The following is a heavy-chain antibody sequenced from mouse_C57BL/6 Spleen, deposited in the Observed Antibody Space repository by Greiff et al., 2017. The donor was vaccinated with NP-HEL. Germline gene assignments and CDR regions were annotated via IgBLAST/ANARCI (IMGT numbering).Heavy chain of an antibody. CDR2: IHPYNGGT. CDR3: ARWDYFDY. CDR1: GYTFTDYY. Sequence: VQLQQSGPVLVKPGASVKMSCKASGYTFTDYYMNWVKQSHGKSLEWIGVIHPYNGGTSYNQKFKGKATLTVDKSSSTAYMELNSLTSEDSAVDYCARWDYFDYWGKGPTLPASS. V-gene: IGHV1-19*01. J-gene: IGHJ2*01.